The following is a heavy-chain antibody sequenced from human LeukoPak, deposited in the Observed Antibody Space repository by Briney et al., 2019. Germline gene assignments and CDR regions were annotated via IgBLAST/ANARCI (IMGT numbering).Heavy chain of an antibody. Sequence: GESLKISCKGSGYSFTSYWIGWVRQMPGKGLEWMGIIYPGDSDTRYSPSFQGQVTISADKSISTAYLQWSSLKASDTAMYYCARCYDFWSSYPNWFDPWGQGTLVTVSS. CDR2: IYPGDSDT. J-gene: IGHJ5*02. CDR1: GYSFTSYW. D-gene: IGHD3-3*01. V-gene: IGHV5-51*01. CDR3: ARCYDFWSSYPNWFDP.